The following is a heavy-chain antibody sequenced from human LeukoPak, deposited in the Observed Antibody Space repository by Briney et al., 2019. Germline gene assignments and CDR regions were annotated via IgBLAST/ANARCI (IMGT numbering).Heavy chain of an antibody. CDR1: GYTFTSYD. D-gene: IGHD1-7*01. V-gene: IGHV1-8*01. J-gene: IGHJ5*02. CDR2: MNPNSGNT. Sequence: ASVKVSCKASGYTFTSYDINWVRQATGQGLEWMGWMNPNSGNTGYAQKFQGRATMTRNTSISTAYMELSSLRSEDTAVYYCARAITGTTWFDPWGQGTLVTVSS. CDR3: ARAITGTTWFDP.